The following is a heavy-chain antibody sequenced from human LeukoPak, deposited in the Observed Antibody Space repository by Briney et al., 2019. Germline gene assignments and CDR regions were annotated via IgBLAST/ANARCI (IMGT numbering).Heavy chain of an antibody. CDR3: ARDGYDFWSGYSIDD. CDR2: INWNGGST. Sequence: GGSLRLSCAASGFTFDDYGMSWVRQAPGKGLEWVSGINWNGGSTGYADSVKGRFTISRDNAKNSLYLQMNSLRAEDTALYYCARDGYDFWSGYSIDDWGQGTLVTVSS. D-gene: IGHD3-3*01. V-gene: IGHV3-20*04. CDR1: GFTFDDYG. J-gene: IGHJ4*02.